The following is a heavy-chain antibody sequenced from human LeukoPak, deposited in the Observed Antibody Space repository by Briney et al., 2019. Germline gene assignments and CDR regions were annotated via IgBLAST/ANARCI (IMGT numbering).Heavy chain of an antibody. D-gene: IGHD7-27*01. CDR1: GFTFSSYG. Sequence: QPGRCLRLSCAASGFTFSSYGMHWVRQAPGKGLEWVAVISYDGNDKYYADSVKGRFTISRDNSKNTLYLEMNSLRPEDTAIYYCAKDWGNWGYGYYFDHWGQGTLVTVSS. V-gene: IGHV3-30*18. CDR3: AKDWGNWGYGYYFDH. J-gene: IGHJ4*02. CDR2: ISYDGNDK.